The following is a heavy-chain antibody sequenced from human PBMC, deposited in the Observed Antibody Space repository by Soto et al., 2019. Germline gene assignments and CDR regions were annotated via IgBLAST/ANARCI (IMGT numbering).Heavy chain of an antibody. CDR3: AREAPFWHFDR. CDR1: GFSFSSYG. V-gene: IGHV3-33*01. J-gene: IGHJ2*01. Sequence: VQLVESGGGVVQPGRSLRLSCAASGFSFSSYGMHWALQSPGKGLEWVSVIWNDGSKKYYVDSVKGRFTISRDNSKNTLYLQMNSLRAEDTAVYYCAREAPFWHFDRWGRGTLVTVSS. CDR2: IWNDGSKK.